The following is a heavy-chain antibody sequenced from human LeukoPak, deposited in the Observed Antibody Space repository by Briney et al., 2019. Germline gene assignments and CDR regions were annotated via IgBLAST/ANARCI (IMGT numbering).Heavy chain of an antibody. J-gene: IGHJ4*02. V-gene: IGHV3-21*01. Sequence: GSLRLSCAASGFTFTSFAMSWVRQAPGKGLEWVSSISSSSSYIYYADSVKGRFTISRDNAKNSLYLQMNSLRAEDTAVYYCAREPDKGLGTGLRYFDWLAGLEKYYFDYWGQGTLVTVSS. D-gene: IGHD3-9*01. CDR2: ISSSSSYI. CDR1: GFTFTSFA. CDR3: AREPDKGLGTGLRYFDWLAGLEKYYFDY.